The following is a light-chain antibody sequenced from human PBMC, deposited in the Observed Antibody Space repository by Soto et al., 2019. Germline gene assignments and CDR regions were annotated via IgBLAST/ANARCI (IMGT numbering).Light chain of an antibody. CDR3: RGYAGGYCCV. V-gene: IGLV2-11*01. CDR2: DVS. J-gene: IGLJ1*01. CDR1: SSDVGVYNF. Sequence: HSPTTQLRSVSGSTGQSVTISYTGTSSDVGVYNFVSWYQQHPGKAPKLMIYDVSKRPSGVPDRFSGSKSGNTASLTISGLQAERDADSYGRGYAGGYCCVLGPGTEFTVL.